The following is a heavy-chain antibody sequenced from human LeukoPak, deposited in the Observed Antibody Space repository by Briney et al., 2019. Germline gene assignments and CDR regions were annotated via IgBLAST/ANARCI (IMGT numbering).Heavy chain of an antibody. V-gene: IGHV3-21*01. J-gene: IGHJ5*02. CDR1: GFTFSSYS. D-gene: IGHD2-2*01. CDR3: ARDRKSLVVPAAMGPNYNWFDP. CDR2: ISSSSSYI. Sequence: GGSLRLSCAASGFTFSSYSMNWVRQAPGKGLEWVSSISSSSSYIYYADSVKGRFTISRDNAKNSLYLQMNSLRAEDTAVYYCARDRKSLVVPAAMGPNYNWFDPWGQGTLVTVSS.